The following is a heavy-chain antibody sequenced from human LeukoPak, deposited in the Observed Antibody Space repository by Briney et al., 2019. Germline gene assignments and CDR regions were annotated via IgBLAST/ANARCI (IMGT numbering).Heavy chain of an antibody. CDR2: IKQDGSEK. J-gene: IGHJ4*02. CDR1: GFTFSSYW. CDR3: AREGEMATIYFDY. D-gene: IGHD5-24*01. V-gene: IGHV3-7*01. Sequence: GGSLRLSCAASGFTFSSYWMSWVRQAPGKGLEWVANIKQDGSEKYYVDSVKGRFTISRDNAKNSLYLQMSSLRAEDTAVYYCAREGEMATIYFDYWGQGTLVTVSS.